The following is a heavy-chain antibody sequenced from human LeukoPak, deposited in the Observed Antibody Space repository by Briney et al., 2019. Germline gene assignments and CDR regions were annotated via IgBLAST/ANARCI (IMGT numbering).Heavy chain of an antibody. CDR1: GFTFSSYS. V-gene: IGHV3-7*01. CDR2: IKQDGSEK. Sequence: GGSLRLSCAASGFTFSSYSMNWVRQAPGKGLEWVANIKQDGSEKYYVDSVKGRFTISRDNAKNSLYLQMNSLRAEDTAVYYCARDRGSGWYLKYWGQGTLVTVSS. CDR3: ARDRGSGWYLKY. J-gene: IGHJ4*02. D-gene: IGHD6-19*01.